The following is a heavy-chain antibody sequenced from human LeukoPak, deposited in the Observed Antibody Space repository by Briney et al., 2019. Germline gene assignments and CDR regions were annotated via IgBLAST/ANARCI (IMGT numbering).Heavy chain of an antibody. Sequence: ASVKVSCKASGYTFTTYYVHWVRQAPGQGLEWMGWISAYNGNTNYAQKFQGRVTMTRDTSISTAYMELSRLRSDDTAVYYCATEYYDSSGYLGDYWGQGTLVTVSS. CDR3: ATEYYDSSGYLGDY. D-gene: IGHD3-22*01. J-gene: IGHJ4*02. CDR2: ISAYNGNT. V-gene: IGHV1-2*02. CDR1: GYTFTTYY.